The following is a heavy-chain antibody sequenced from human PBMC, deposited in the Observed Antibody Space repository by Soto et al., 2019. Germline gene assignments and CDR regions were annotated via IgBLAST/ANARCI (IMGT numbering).Heavy chain of an antibody. CDR1: GFNFNNYA. D-gene: IGHD3-10*01. CDR3: EGAIRGNTNVYH. J-gene: IGHJ4*02. V-gene: IGHV3-23*01. CDR2: ISEGGGYT. Sequence: EVHLLESGGGLVQPGGSLRLSCAASGFNFNNYAMSWVRQAPGKGPEWISAISEGGGYTVYAESVKGRFTISRDNYKNTLYLQMNRLRAEDTAVYSCEGAIRGNTNVYHWGQGTLVTVSS.